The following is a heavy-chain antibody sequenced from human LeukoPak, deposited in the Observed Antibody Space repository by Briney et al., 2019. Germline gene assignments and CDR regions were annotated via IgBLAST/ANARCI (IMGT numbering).Heavy chain of an antibody. J-gene: IGHJ4*02. CDR1: GYTFTDDY. D-gene: IGHD6-6*01. CDR3: ARVTWDSSSSRYYFDY. Sequence: ASVKVSCKASGYTFTDDYMHWVRQAPGQGLEWMGRINPNSGGTNYAQNLQGRVTMTRDTSISTAYMELSRLRSDDTAVYYCARVTWDSSSSRYYFDYWGQGTLVTVFS. CDR2: INPNSGGT. V-gene: IGHV1-2*06.